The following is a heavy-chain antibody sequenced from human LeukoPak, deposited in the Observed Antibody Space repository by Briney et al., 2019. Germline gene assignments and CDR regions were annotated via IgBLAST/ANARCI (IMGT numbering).Heavy chain of an antibody. J-gene: IGHJ4*02. CDR3: ARQGNGDLYYLDY. D-gene: IGHD4-17*01. CDR1: GGSISNYY. Sequence: SETLSLTCTVSGGSISNYYWSWIRQPPGKGLEWIGYIYYSGSTKYNPSLKSQITISVDTSKNQFSLKLISVTAADTAMYYCARQGNGDLYYLDYWGQGTLVTVSS. CDR2: IYYSGST. V-gene: IGHV4-59*08.